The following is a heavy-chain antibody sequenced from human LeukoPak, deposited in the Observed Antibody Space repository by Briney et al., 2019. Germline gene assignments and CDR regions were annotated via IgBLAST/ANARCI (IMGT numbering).Heavy chain of an antibody. CDR1: GFTFSSYW. J-gene: IGHJ4*02. D-gene: IGHD4-11*01. CDR3: ARVDHSKYEY. V-gene: IGHV3-7*01. CDR2: IQQNGNEK. Sequence: RPGGSLRLSCAASGFTFSSYWMAWVRQAPGKGPEWVASIQQNGNEKYYVDSVKSRFTISKDNAKNLLYLQMNSLRAEDTAVYYCARVDHSKYEYWGQGTPVTVSS.